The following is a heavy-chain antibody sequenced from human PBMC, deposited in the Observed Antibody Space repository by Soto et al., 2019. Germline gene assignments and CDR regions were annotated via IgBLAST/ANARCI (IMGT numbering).Heavy chain of an antibody. CDR3: ARVKLAGRGRFDY. D-gene: IGHD3-3*02. CDR2: IYHSGNT. CDR1: VYSSSVFYC. J-gene: IGHJ4*02. Sequence: SVTLSLTCAVSVYSSSVFYCWGWIRQPPGKGLECIGIIYHSGNTYYNPSLKSRVSISLDTSKNHFSLELTSVTAADTAVYYCARVKLAGRGRFDYWGQGTMVTVSS. V-gene: IGHV4-38-2*01.